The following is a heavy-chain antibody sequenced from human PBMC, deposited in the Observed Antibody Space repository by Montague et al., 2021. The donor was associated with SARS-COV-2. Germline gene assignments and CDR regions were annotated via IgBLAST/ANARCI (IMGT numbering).Heavy chain of an antibody. CDR2: ISDSGST. D-gene: IGHD2-15*01. J-gene: IGHJ5*02. Sequence: SETLSLTCTVSGGSISSFYWSWFRQPPGKGLEWIGYISDSGSTNYNPSLTSRPTMSVDTYKNQFSLKVNSVTAADTAVYYCARHYSATLPSVSWGQGTLVTVSS. V-gene: IGHV4-59*08. CDR1: GGSISSFY. CDR3: ARHYSATLPSVS.